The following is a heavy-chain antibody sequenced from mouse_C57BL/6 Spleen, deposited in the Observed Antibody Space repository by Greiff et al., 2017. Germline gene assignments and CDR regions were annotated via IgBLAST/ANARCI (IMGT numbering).Heavy chain of an antibody. D-gene: IGHD1-1*01. Sequence: VQLQQSGAELVRPGTSVKVSCKASGYAFTNYLIEWVKQRPGQGLEWIGVINPGSGGTNYNEKFKGKAPLTADKTSSTAYMQLSSLTSWDSAVYFCAKYYGSSYVDYAMDYWGQGTSVTVSS. CDR1: GYAFTNYL. V-gene: IGHV1-54*01. CDR3: AKYYGSSYVDYAMDY. CDR2: INPGSGGT. J-gene: IGHJ4*01.